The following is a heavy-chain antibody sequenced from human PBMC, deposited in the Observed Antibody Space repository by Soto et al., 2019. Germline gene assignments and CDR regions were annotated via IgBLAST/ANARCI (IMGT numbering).Heavy chain of an antibody. CDR2: INHSGST. Sequence: SETLSLTCAVYGGSFSGYYWSWIRQPPGKGLEWIGEINHSGSTNYNPSLKSRVTISVDTSKNQFSLKLSSVTAADTAVYYRARDNSSSWYMWFDPWGQGTLVTVSS. D-gene: IGHD6-13*01. CDR1: GGSFSGYY. J-gene: IGHJ5*02. CDR3: ARDNSSSWYMWFDP. V-gene: IGHV4-34*01.